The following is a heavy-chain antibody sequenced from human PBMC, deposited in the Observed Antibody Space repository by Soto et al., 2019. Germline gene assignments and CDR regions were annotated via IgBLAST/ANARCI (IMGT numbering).Heavy chain of an antibody. Sequence: PGESLKISCKGSGYSFTSYWISWVRQMPGKGLEWMGRIDPSDSYTNYSPSFQGHVTISADKSISTAYLQWSSLKASDTAMYYCARHVDYYDSSGYGYYYYGMDVWGQGTTVTVSS. CDR2: IDPSDSYT. J-gene: IGHJ6*02. CDR1: GYSFTSYW. V-gene: IGHV5-10-1*01. D-gene: IGHD3-22*01. CDR3: ARHVDYYDSSGYGYYYYGMDV.